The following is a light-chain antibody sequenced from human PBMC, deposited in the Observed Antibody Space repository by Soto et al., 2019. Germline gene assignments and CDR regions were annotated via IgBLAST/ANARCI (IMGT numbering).Light chain of an antibody. V-gene: IGLV2-14*01. CDR1: SSDIGSYNR. CDR2: EVS. CDR3: NSYTTSSTYV. J-gene: IGLJ1*01. Sequence: QSVLTQPASVSGSPGQSITISCTGTSSDIGSYNRVSWHQQPPGTAPKLMIYEVSNRPSGVSNRFSGSKSGNTASLTISGLQAEDEADYFCNSYTTSSTYVFGTGTKVTVL.